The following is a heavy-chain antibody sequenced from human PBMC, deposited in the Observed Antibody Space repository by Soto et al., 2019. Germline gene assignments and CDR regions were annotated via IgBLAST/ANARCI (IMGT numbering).Heavy chain of an antibody. CDR3: ARDRAYYDSSGLYFDY. CDR1: GVSISDYY. CDR2: IYYSENT. D-gene: IGHD3-22*01. Sequence: SETLSLTYTVSGVSISDYYWSWIRQPPGKGVEWIGYIYYSENTNYNPSLKSRVTISVDTSKNQFSLKLNSVTAADTAVYFCARDRAYYDSSGLYFDYWGQGILVTVSS. J-gene: IGHJ4*02. V-gene: IGHV4-59*01.